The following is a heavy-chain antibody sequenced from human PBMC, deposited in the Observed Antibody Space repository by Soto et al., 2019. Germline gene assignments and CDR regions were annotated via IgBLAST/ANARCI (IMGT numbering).Heavy chain of an antibody. V-gene: IGHV1-8*01. CDR1: GYRITNNH. CDR2: MNPGSGDT. D-gene: IGHD5-18*01. CDR3: ARMASFGSLNWFDP. J-gene: IGHJ5*01. Sequence: ALVKRSFKGAGYRITNNHVPCVRQANGQGPEWMGWMNPGSGDTGYAQKLQGRVTMTRDISIATAYMELSSLRSEDTAIYYCARMASFGSLNWFDPWGQGSLVTVSS.